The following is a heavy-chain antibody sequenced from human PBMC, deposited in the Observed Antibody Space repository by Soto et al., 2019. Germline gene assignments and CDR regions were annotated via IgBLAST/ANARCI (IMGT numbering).Heavy chain of an antibody. CDR3: AGFVVPASRNSDFDY. Sequence: SETLSLTCTVSGISVSTSDYYWGWVRQPPGKGLDWIGNIYYSGGTFHNPSLRSRVTLSVDTSKNQFSLRLNSVTVADTAVYFCAGFVVPASRNSDFDYWGQGTLVTVSS. D-gene: IGHD2-15*01. CDR1: GISVSTSDYY. V-gene: IGHV4-39*01. CDR2: IYYSGGT. J-gene: IGHJ4*02.